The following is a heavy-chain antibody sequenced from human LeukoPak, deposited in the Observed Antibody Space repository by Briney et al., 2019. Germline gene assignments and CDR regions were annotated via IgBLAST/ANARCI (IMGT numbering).Heavy chain of an antibody. V-gene: IGHV1-2*02. J-gene: IGHJ3*02. CDR3: ARVLGYCGSTSCSYAFDI. Sequence: ASVKVSCKASGYTFTGYYMHWVRQAPGQGLEWMGWINPNSGGTNYAQKFQGRVTMTRDTSISTAYMELSRLRSDDTAVYYCARVLGYCGSTSCSYAFDIWGQGTMVTVSS. CDR2: INPNSGGT. CDR1: GYTFTGYY. D-gene: IGHD2-2*01.